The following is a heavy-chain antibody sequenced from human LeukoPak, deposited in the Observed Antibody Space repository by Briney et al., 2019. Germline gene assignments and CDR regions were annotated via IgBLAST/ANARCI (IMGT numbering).Heavy chain of an antibody. CDR1: GYSFNRYW. CDR3: AREGGLGIASFFFSQ. D-gene: IGHD7-27*01. Sequence: GESLKISCKVSGYSFNRYWIGWVRQMPGKGLEWVGIIYPGDSDTRYSPSFQGQVTISVDKSISTAYLQWSSLKASDSAMYYCAREGGLGIASFFFSQWGQGTLVTVSS. J-gene: IGHJ4*02. CDR2: IYPGDSDT. V-gene: IGHV5-51*01.